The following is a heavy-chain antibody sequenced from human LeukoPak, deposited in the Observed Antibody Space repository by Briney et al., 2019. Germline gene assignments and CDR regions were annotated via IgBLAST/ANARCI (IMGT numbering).Heavy chain of an antibody. D-gene: IGHD1-26*01. Sequence: GGSLRLSCAASGFTFSSYGMHWVRQAPGKGLEWVSAISGGGGNTYYADSVKGRFTISRDNSKNTLYLQMNSLRAEDTAVYYCGKNRYSGSLSPFDIWGQGTMVTVSS. J-gene: IGHJ3*02. CDR1: GFTFSSYG. CDR3: GKNRYSGSLSPFDI. CDR2: ISGGGGNT. V-gene: IGHV3-23*01.